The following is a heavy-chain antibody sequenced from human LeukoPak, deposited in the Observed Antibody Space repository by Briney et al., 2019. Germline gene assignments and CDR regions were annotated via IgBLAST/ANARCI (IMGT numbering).Heavy chain of an antibody. D-gene: IGHD2-15*01. J-gene: IGHJ3*02. CDR1: GFSVTNNY. V-gene: IGHV3-53*05. CDR3: ARAPYCSGGSCYPRNGAFDI. CDR2: FYVGGAT. Sequence: GGSLRLSCAVSGFSVTNNYMSWVRQAPGKGLKWVSVFYVGGATYYADSVKGRFTISRDNSKNTLYLQMNSLRAEDTAVYYCARAPYCSGGSCYPRNGAFDIWGQGTMVTVSS.